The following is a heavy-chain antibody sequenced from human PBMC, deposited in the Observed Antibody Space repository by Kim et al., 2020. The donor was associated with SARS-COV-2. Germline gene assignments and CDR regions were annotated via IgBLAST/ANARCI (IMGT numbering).Heavy chain of an antibody. CDR2: IYYSGST. V-gene: IGHV4-39*01. CDR3: ARASGSVVASLLDAFDI. CDR1: GGSISSSSYY. J-gene: IGHJ3*02. D-gene: IGHD2-15*01. Sequence: SETLSLTCTVSGGSISSSSYYWGWIRQPPGKGLEWIGSIYYSGSTYYNPSLKSRVTISVDTSKNQFSLKLSSVTAADTAVYYCARASGSVVASLLDAFDIWGQGTMVTVSS.